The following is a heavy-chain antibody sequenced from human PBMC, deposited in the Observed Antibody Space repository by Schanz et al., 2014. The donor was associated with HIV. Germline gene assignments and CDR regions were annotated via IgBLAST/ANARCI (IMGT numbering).Heavy chain of an antibody. J-gene: IGHJ6*02. D-gene: IGHD3-22*01. Sequence: QVQLVESGGGVVQPGRSLRLSCAASGFTFSTFGMHWVRQAPGKGLEWVAVIWYDGSYTSYADSVTGRFTVSRDNSKNTLYLQMNSLRVEDTAVYYCAKINYYDSSGWRYSYYYYNGMDVWGQGTTVTVSS. CDR2: IWYDGSYT. CDR3: AKINYYDSSGWRYSYYYYNGMDV. V-gene: IGHV3-33*06. CDR1: GFTFSTFG.